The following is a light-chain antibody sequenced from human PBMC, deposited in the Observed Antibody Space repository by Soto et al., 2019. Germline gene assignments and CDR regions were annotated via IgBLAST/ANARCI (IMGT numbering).Light chain of an antibody. CDR3: SSYTTSSTYV. V-gene: IGLV2-8*01. Sequence: QSVLTQPPSASGSPGQSVTISCTGTSSDVGNYNYVSWYQQHPGKAPKLMVYEVSKRPSGVPDRFSGSKSGNTASLTISGLQAEDEADYYCSSYTTSSTYVFGTGTKVTVL. CDR2: EVS. J-gene: IGLJ1*01. CDR1: SSDVGNYNY.